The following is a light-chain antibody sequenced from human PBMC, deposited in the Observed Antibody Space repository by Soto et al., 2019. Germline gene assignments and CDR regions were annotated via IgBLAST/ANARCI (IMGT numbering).Light chain of an antibody. V-gene: IGKV4-1*01. CDR3: QQYYTSPKT. Sequence: DIVMTQSPDSLSVSLGERATINCKSSQSVLYSSNNKNYLAWYQQKPGQPPKLLIYWASTRESGVPDRFSGSGSGTDFTLTISSLQPGDVAVYYCQQYYTSPKTFGQGTRLEIK. CDR1: QSVLYSSNNKNY. CDR2: WAS. J-gene: IGKJ5*01.